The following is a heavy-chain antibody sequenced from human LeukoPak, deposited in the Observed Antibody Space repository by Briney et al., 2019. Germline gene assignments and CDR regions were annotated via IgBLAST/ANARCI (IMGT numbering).Heavy chain of an antibody. Sequence: PSETLSLTCTVSGGSINTHYYYWGWIRQPPGKGLEWIATIHINGDTFFNPSHESRVTISVDKSRNQFSLRLSSVSAADAAVYYCGRHVGWTTATTSRFFDWGQGTLVIVSS. CDR3: GRHVGWTTATTSRFFD. CDR2: IHINGDT. D-gene: IGHD4-17*01. V-gene: IGHV4-39*01. J-gene: IGHJ4*02. CDR1: GGSINTHYYY.